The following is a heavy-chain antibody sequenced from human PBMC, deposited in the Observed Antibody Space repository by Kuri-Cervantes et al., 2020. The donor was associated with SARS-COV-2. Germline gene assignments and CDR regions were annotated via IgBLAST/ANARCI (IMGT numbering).Heavy chain of an antibody. Sequence: GESLKISCAASGFTFRNYAMSWVRQAPGRGLEWVAAFASYDYWGRSTHYADSVKGRFTISRDNSKNTLYLQMNSLRAEDTAVYYCATKPPGVNDAFDIWGQGTMVTVSS. CDR2: FASYDYWGRST. V-gene: IGHV3-23*01. CDR1: GFTFRNYA. D-gene: IGHD1-14*01. CDR3: ATKPPGVNDAFDI. J-gene: IGHJ3*02.